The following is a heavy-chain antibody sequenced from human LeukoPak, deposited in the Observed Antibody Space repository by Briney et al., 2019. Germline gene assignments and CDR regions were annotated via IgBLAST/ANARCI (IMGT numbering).Heavy chain of an antibody. D-gene: IGHD1-26*01. J-gene: IGHJ4*02. Sequence: GGSLRLSCAASGFTFSSYWMHWVRQAPGKGLVWVSRINGDGSYTNYADSVKGRFTISRDNAKNTLYLQMNSLRAEDTAVYYCARLGVGVTGYWGQGTLVTVSS. V-gene: IGHV3-74*01. CDR3: ARLGVGVTGY. CDR1: GFTFSSYW. CDR2: INGDGSYT.